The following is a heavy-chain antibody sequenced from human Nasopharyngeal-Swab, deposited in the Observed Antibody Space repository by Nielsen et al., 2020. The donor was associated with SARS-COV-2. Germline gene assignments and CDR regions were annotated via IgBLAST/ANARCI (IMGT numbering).Heavy chain of an antibody. CDR1: GYTLNELY. Sequence: ASGKVYCKVYGYTLNELYMHWVRKAPGKGLECMGGFDPEDGETIYAQKFQGRVTMTEATSTDTAYMELSSLRSEDTAVYYCAKEEEEGGRGEEGGYWGQGSLGTVSS. CDR2: FDPEDGET. D-gene: IGHD3-16*01. V-gene: IGHV1-24*01. CDR3: AKEEEEGGRGEEGGY. J-gene: IGHJ4*02.